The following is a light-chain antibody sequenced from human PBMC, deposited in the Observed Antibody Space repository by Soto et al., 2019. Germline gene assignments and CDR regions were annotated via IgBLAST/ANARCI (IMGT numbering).Light chain of an antibody. CDR3: SSYTSSSTVL. V-gene: IGLV2-14*01. CDR1: SSDVGGYNY. CDR2: EVS. J-gene: IGLJ2*01. Sequence: QSALTQPASVSGSPGQSITISCTGTSSDVGGYNYVSWYQQHPGKAPKLMIYEVSNRPSGVSNRFSGSKSGNTASLTISGLQADDEADYYCSSYTSSSTVLFGGGTKVTGL.